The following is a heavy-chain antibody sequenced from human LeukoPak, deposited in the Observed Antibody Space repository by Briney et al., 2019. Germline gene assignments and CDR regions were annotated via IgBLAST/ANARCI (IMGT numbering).Heavy chain of an antibody. CDR1: GGSFSGYY. Sequence: SETLSLTCAVYGGSFSGYYWSWIRQPPGKGLEWIGEINHSGSTNYNPSLKSRVTISVDTSKNQFSLKLSSVTAADTAVYYCARLRPTCSSTSCLYYYMDVWGKGTTVTVSS. D-gene: IGHD2-2*01. V-gene: IGHV4-34*01. CDR3: ARLRPTCSSTSCLYYYMDV. J-gene: IGHJ6*03. CDR2: INHSGST.